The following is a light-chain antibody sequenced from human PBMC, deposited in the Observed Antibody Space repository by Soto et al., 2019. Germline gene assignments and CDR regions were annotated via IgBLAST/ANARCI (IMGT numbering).Light chain of an antibody. Sequence: EIVMAQSPATLSVSPGERATLSCRASQSVSSKLAWYQQKPGQAPRLLIYGASNRATGVPARISGSVSGTEFTLTIASLQSEDFAIYYCQQYSSWLWTFGQGTKVDIK. CDR1: QSVSSK. J-gene: IGKJ1*01. CDR3: QQYSSWLWT. CDR2: GAS. V-gene: IGKV3-15*01.